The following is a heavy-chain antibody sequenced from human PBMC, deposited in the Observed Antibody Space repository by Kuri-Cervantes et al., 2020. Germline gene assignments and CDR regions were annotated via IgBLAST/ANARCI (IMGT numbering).Heavy chain of an antibody. CDR3: ARVCPAYSSGWYIYYYYGMDA. D-gene: IGHD6-19*01. Sequence: ASVKVSCKASGYTFTSYDINWVRQATGQGLEWMGWMNPNSGNTGYAQKFQGRVTMTRNTSISTAYMELSSLRSDDTAVYYCARVCPAYSSGWYIYYYYGMDAWGQGTTVTVSS. CDR1: GYTFTSYD. V-gene: IGHV1-8*01. CDR2: MNPNSGNT. J-gene: IGHJ6*02.